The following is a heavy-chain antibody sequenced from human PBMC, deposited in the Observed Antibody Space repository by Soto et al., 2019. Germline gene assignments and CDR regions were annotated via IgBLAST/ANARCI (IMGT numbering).Heavy chain of an antibody. CDR2: IYYSGST. J-gene: IGHJ4*02. V-gene: IGHV4-59*01. CDR1: GDSISSYY. D-gene: IGHD4-17*01. Sequence: QVQLQESGPGLVKPSETLSLTCTVSGDSISSYYWSGIRQPPGKGLEWIGYIYYSGSTNYNPSLKSRVTISVDTSKNQFSLKLSSVTAADTAVYYCARGRRGDYVPFDYWGQGTLVTVSS. CDR3: ARGRRGDYVPFDY.